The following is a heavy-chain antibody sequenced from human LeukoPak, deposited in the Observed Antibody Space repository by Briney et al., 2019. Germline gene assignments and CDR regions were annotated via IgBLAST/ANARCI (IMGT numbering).Heavy chain of an antibody. Sequence: GGSLRLSCAASGFTFSSYGMSWVRQAPGKGLEWVSAISGSGGSTYYADSVKGRFTISRDNSKNTLYLQMNSLRAEDTAVYYCARGYRSGGSCYPFDYWGQGTLVTVSS. CDR1: GFTFSSYG. J-gene: IGHJ4*02. CDR2: ISGSGGST. D-gene: IGHD2-15*01. CDR3: ARGYRSGGSCYPFDY. V-gene: IGHV3-23*01.